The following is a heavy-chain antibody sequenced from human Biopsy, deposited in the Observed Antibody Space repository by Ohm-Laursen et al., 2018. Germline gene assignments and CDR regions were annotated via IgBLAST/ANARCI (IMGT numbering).Heavy chain of an antibody. CDR2: ISDTGTT. J-gene: IGHJ3*01. Sequence: SETLSLTWAVSGGSIGGSGDYWSWIRQPPGKGLEWIGYISDTGTTNYNPSLRGRVAMSVDTSKNQFSLQLTSVTAADTAMFFCARLFRLDDYWNDDPPDGFDVWGQGTMVTVSS. D-gene: IGHD3-3*01. CDR3: ARLFRLDDYWNDDPPDGFDV. V-gene: IGHV4-61*08. CDR1: GGSIGGSGDY.